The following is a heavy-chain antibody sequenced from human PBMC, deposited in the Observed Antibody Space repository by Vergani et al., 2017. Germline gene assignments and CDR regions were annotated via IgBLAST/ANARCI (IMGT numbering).Heavy chain of an antibody. CDR1: GFTFDDYA. Sequence: EVQLVESGRGLVQPGRSLRLSCAASGFTFDDYAMHWARQAPGKGLEWVSGISWNSGSIGYADSVKGRFTISRDNAKNSLYLQMNSLRAEDTALYYCAKDNFLAAAGPFDYWGQGTLVTVSS. CDR2: ISWNSGSI. CDR3: AKDNFLAAAGPFDY. V-gene: IGHV3-9*01. D-gene: IGHD6-13*01. J-gene: IGHJ4*02.